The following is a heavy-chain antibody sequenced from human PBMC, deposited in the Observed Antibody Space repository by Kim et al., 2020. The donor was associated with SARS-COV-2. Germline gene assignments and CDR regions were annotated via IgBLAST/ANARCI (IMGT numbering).Heavy chain of an antibody. Sequence: GGSLRLSCAASGFTFSSYGMHWVRQAPGKGLEWVAVIWYDGSNKYYADSVKGRFTISRDNSKNTLYLQMNSLRAEDTAVYYCAKEGVVVGAGNDYYYYGMDVWGQGTTVTVSS. J-gene: IGHJ6*02. V-gene: IGHV3-33*06. D-gene: IGHD1-26*01. CDR2: IWYDGSNK. CDR1: GFTFSSYG. CDR3: AKEGVVVGAGNDYYYYGMDV.